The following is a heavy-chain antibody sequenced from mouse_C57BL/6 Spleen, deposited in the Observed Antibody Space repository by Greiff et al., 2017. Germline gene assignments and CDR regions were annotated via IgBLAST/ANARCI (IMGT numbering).Heavy chain of an antibody. CDR3: ARSPGGYPWFAY. CDR1: GYSFTGYF. V-gene: IGHV1-20*01. J-gene: IGHJ3*01. CDR2: INPYNGDT. Sequence: VQLQQSGPELVKPGDSVKISCKASGYSFTGYFMNWVMQSHGKSLEWIGRINPYNGDTFYNQKFKGKATLTVDKSSSTAHMELRSLTSEDSAVYYCARSPGGYPWFAYWGQGTLVTVSA. D-gene: IGHD2-14*01.